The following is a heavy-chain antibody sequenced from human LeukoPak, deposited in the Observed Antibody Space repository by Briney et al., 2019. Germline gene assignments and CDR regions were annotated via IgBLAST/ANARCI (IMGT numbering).Heavy chain of an antibody. V-gene: IGHV1-18*01. CDR1: GYTFTSYG. Sequence: ASVKVSCKSSGYTFTSYGISWVRQAPGQGLEWMGWISGYNGNTKYGQKFQGRVTMTTDTSTSTAYMELRSLTSDDTAVYYCARGRGVVVAAPTQYWFDPWGQGTLVTVSS. CDR2: ISGYNGNT. D-gene: IGHD2-15*01. J-gene: IGHJ5*02. CDR3: ARGRGVVVAAPTQYWFDP.